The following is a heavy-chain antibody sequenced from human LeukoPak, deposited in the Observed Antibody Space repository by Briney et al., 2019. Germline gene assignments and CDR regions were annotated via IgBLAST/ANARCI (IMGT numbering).Heavy chain of an antibody. J-gene: IGHJ4*02. D-gene: IGHD3-22*01. V-gene: IGHV4-34*01. CDR3: ASTYYYDSSGYYSLDY. CDR2: INHSGST. Sequence: SETLSLTCTVSGGSISSYYWSWIRQPPGKGLEWIGEINHSGSTNYNPSLKSRVTISVDTSKNQFSLKLSSVTAADTAVYYCASTYYYDSSGYYSLDYWGQGTLVTVSS. CDR1: GGSISSYY.